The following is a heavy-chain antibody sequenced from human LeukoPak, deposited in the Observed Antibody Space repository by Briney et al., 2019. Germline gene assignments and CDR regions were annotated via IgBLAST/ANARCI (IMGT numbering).Heavy chain of an antibody. V-gene: IGHV1-2*02. CDR2: INPYTGAT. D-gene: IGHD1-26*01. CDR3: ARVVYGGSYDFYYGLDV. Sequence: ASVRVSCKTSGYSFTGYYVHWVQQAPGQGLQWMGWINPYTGATNFAQRFQGRVTMTRDTSISTAYMELSRLRSDDTAVYYCARVVYGGSYDFYYGLDVWGQGTTVTVSS. CDR1: GYSFTGYY. J-gene: IGHJ6*02.